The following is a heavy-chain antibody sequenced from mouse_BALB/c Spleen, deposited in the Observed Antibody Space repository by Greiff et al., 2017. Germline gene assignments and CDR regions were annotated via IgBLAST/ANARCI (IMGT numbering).Heavy chain of an antibody. CDR3: ARENYYGSSSYWYFDV. D-gene: IGHD1-1*01. CDR2: INPGSGGT. Sequence: QVQLKESGAELVRPGTSVKVSCKASGYAFTNYLIEWVKQRPGQGLEWIGVINPGSGGTNYNEKFKGKATLTADKSSSTAYMQLSSLTSDDSAVYFCARENYYGSSSYWYFDVWGAGTTVTVSS. V-gene: IGHV1-54*01. CDR1: GYAFTNYL. J-gene: IGHJ1*01.